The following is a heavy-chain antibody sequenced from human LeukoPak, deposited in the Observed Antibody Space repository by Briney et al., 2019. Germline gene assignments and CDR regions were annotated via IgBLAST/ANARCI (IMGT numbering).Heavy chain of an antibody. CDR2: ISYDGNNK. CDR1: GFTFNSSP. Sequence: GGSLRLSCAASGFTFNSSPMHWVRQAPGKGLEWVAVISYDGNNKYYADSVKGRFTISRDNSKNTLYLQMNSLRAEVTAVYYCAKGHYALDLDYGMDVWGQGTTVTVSS. D-gene: IGHD3/OR15-3a*01. V-gene: IGHV3-30-3*01. J-gene: IGHJ6*02. CDR3: AKGHYALDLDYGMDV.